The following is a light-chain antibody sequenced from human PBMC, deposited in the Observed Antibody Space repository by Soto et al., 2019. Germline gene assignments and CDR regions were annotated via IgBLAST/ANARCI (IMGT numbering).Light chain of an antibody. Sequence: AIQLTQSPSSLSASVGDRVTITCRASQGISSALSWYQQKPGKAPKLLIYDASRLESGVPSRFSGSGSGTDFTLTISSLQPEDFATYYCQQFNSYPRTFGQGTKVEIK. CDR2: DAS. V-gene: IGKV1-13*02. CDR3: QQFNSYPRT. CDR1: QGISSA. J-gene: IGKJ1*01.